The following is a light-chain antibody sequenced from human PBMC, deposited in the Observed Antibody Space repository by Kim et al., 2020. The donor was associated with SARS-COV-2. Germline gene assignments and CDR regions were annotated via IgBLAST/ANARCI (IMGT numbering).Light chain of an antibody. V-gene: IGLV1-44*01. CDR2: DDN. Sequence: GKIVISSCTGSSADIGSNYVNWYQQLPGTAPKLLIYDDNQRPSGVPDRFSGSKSGTSASLAITGLQSEDEADYYCASQDYSMNSWVFGGGTQLTVL. CDR1: SADIGSNY. CDR3: ASQDYSMNSWV. J-gene: IGLJ3*02.